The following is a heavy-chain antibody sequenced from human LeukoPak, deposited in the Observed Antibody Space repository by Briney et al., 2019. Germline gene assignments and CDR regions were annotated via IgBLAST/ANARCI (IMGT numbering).Heavy chain of an antibody. D-gene: IGHD3-16*02. Sequence: SETLSLTCAVYGGSFSGYYWSWIRQPPGKGLEWIGEINHSGSTNYNPSLKSRVTISVDTSKNQFSLKLSSVTAADTAVYYCARVVMITFGGVIVGITYYFDYWGQGTLVTVSS. CDR3: ARVVMITFGGVIVGITYYFDY. V-gene: IGHV4-34*01. J-gene: IGHJ4*02. CDR1: GGSFSGYY. CDR2: INHSGST.